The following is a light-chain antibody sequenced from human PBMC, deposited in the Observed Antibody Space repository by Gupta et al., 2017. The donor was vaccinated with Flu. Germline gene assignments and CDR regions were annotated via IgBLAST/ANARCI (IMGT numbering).Light chain of an antibody. Sequence: QLVLTQPPSVSGAPGQRVTSPCTGSTSNIGAGYDVHWYQQVPGRAPKRLIFGNNNRPSGVADRFSGSKSGTSASLAIAGLQAEDEADYYCQSYDNSLSGSKVFGGGTKLTVL. CDR2: GNN. CDR3: QSYDNSLSGSKV. CDR1: TSNIGAGYD. V-gene: IGLV1-40*01. J-gene: IGLJ3*02.